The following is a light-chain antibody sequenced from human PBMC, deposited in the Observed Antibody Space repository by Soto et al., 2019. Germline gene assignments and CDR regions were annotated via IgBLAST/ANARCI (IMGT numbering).Light chain of an antibody. J-gene: IGKJ4*01. Sequence: DIQVTQSPSSLSASVGDRVTITCRASQSISSYLNWYQHKPGKAPKLLIYAASSLQSGVPSRFSGSGSGTDFTLTISSLQPEDFATYFCQHSYTAPLAFGGGTKVDIK. CDR3: QHSYTAPLA. V-gene: IGKV1-39*01. CDR1: QSISSY. CDR2: AAS.